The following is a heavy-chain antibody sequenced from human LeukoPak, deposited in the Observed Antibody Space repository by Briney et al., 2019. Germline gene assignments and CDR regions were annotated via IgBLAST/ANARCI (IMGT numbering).Heavy chain of an antibody. CDR3: ARDWGVTARPGYMDV. CDR2: IYHSGST. Sequence: SETLSLTCTVSGYSISSGYYWGWIRQPPGKGLEWIGSIYHSGSTYYNPSLKSRVTISVDTSKNQFSLKLSSVTAADTAVYYCARDWGVTARPGYMDVWGKGTTVTISS. J-gene: IGHJ6*03. CDR1: GYSISSGYY. V-gene: IGHV4-38-2*02. D-gene: IGHD6-6*01.